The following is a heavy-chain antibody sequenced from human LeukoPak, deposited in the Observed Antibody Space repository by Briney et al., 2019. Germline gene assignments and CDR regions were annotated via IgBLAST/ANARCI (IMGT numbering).Heavy chain of an antibody. V-gene: IGHV4-38-2*02. Sequence: SETLSLTCTASGYSINSAFYWGWIRVPPGKGLEWIGEINHSGSTNYNPSLKSRVTISVDTSKNQFSLKLSSVTAADTAVYYCARGIRGSIRWPKPRRVPNWFDPWGQGTLVTVSS. CDR1: GYSINSAFY. CDR2: INHSGST. D-gene: IGHD3-3*02. J-gene: IGHJ5*02. CDR3: ARGIRGSIRWPKPRRVPNWFDP.